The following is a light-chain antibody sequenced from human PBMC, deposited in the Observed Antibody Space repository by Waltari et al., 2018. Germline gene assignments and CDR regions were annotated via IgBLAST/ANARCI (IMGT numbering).Light chain of an antibody. J-gene: IGLJ2*01. V-gene: IGLV3-19*01. CDR2: GKN. CDR1: LPRTYY. Sequence: SSDLTQDPAVSVALGQTVRIPCQGELPRTYYGNWCRQKPGQPPELVIYGKNNRPSGIPDRFSASSSGNTASLIITGAQAEDEADYYCSSRELSGHVVFGGGTRLTVL. CDR3: SSRELSGHVV.